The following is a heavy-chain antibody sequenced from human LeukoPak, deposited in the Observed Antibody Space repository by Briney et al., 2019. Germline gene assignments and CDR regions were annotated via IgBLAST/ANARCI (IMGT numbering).Heavy chain of an antibody. J-gene: IGHJ4*02. CDR2: IDYIGTT. Sequence: SETLSLTCTVSGGSISSYYWAWIRQSPGRGLEWIGYIDYIGTTRYNPSLESRLNISVDSSKNQFSLKLTSVTAADTAVYFCARDRRSVHDYWGQGTLVTVSS. CDR1: GGSISSYY. D-gene: IGHD1-14*01. V-gene: IGHV4-30-4*01. CDR3: ARDRRSVHDY.